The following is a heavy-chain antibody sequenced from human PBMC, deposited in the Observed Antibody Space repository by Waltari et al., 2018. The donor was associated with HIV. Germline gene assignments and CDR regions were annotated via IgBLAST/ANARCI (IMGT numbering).Heavy chain of an antibody. Sequence: QVQLVESGGGVVQPGRYLRLSCAAPGFSFCSYGMPWVRQAPGKGLEWVAVISYDGSNKYYADSVKVRFTISRDNSKNTLYLQMNSLRAEDTAVYYCAKEVVTHYYYYGMDVWGQGTTVTVSS. CDR1: GFSFCSYG. CDR2: ISYDGSNK. D-gene: IGHD2-21*02. J-gene: IGHJ6*02. CDR3: AKEVVTHYYYYGMDV. V-gene: IGHV3-30*18.